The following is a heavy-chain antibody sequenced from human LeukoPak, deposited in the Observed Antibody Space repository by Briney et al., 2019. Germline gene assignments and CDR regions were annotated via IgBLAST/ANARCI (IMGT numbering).Heavy chain of an antibody. Sequence: ASVKVSCKASGYTFTGYYMHWVRQAPGQGLEWMGWINPNSGGTNYAQKFQGRVTMTRDTSISTAYMELSRLRSDDTAVYYCARGGYCSSTSCYPRRNWFDPWGQGTLVTVSS. CDR3: ARGGYCSSTSCYPRRNWFDP. CDR1: GYTFTGYY. V-gene: IGHV1-2*02. D-gene: IGHD2-2*01. CDR2: INPNSGGT. J-gene: IGHJ5*02.